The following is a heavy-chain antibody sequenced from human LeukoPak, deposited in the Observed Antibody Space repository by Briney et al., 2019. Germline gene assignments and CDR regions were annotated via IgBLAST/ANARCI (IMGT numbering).Heavy chain of an antibody. J-gene: IGHJ4*02. Sequence: ASVKVSCKSSGYTFTSYAMNWVRQAPGQGLEWMGWISGYNGNTNYAQKFQGRVSMTTDTSTGTAYMELRSLRSDDTAVYYCARESDYYDSSGYYDYWGQGTLVTVSS. V-gene: IGHV1-18*01. D-gene: IGHD3-22*01. CDR3: ARESDYYDSSGYYDY. CDR1: GYTFTSYA. CDR2: ISGYNGNT.